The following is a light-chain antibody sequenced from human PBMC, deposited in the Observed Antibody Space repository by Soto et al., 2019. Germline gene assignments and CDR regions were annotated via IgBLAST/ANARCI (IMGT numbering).Light chain of an antibody. CDR1: QSVSSY. Sequence: EIVLTQSPATLSLSPGERATLSCRASQSVSSYLAWYQQKPGQAPRLLIYDASNRATGIPARFSRRGSGTDFTLTIRSLEPEDFAVYYCQQRSNWPPYTCGQGTKLEIK. CDR2: DAS. J-gene: IGKJ2*01. V-gene: IGKV3-11*01. CDR3: QQRSNWPPYT.